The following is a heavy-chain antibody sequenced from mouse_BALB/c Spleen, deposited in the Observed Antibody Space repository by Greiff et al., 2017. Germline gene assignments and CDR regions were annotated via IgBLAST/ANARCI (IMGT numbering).Heavy chain of an antibody. J-gene: IGHJ3*01. CDR2: ISNGGGST. Sequence: EVMLVESGGGLVQPGGSLKLSCAASGFTFSSYTMSWVRQTPEKRLEWVAYISNGGGSTYYPDTVKGRFTISRDNAKNNLYLQMSSLKSEDTAMYYCAREGYDYERGFAYWGQGTLVTVSA. V-gene: IGHV5-12-2*01. CDR1: GFTFSSYT. CDR3: AREGYDYERGFAY. D-gene: IGHD2-4*01.